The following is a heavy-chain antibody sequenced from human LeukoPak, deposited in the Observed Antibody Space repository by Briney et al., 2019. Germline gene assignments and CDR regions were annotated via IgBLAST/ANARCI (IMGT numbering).Heavy chain of an antibody. CDR1: GYTFTSYG. D-gene: IGHD3-16*01. Sequence: ASVKVSCKASGYTFTSYGISWVRQAPRQGLEWMGWISAYNVNTNYAQKLQGRVTMTTDTSTRTAYRELRSLRSEDTAVYYGARPGGEGAFDIWGQGTMVTVSS. J-gene: IGHJ3*02. CDR2: ISAYNVNT. CDR3: ARPGGEGAFDI. V-gene: IGHV1-18*01.